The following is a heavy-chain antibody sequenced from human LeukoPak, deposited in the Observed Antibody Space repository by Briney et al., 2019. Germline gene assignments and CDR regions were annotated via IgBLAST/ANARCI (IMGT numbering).Heavy chain of an antibody. CDR1: GYTLTELS. CDR2: MNPNSGNT. D-gene: IGHD6-6*01. Sequence: ASVKVSCKVSGYTLTELSMHWVRQATGQGLEWMGWMNPNSGNTGYAQKFQGRVTMTRNTSISTAYMELSSLRSEDTAVYYCATLAARPGDLDYWGQGNLVTVSS. V-gene: IGHV1-8*01. CDR3: ATLAARPGDLDY. J-gene: IGHJ4*02.